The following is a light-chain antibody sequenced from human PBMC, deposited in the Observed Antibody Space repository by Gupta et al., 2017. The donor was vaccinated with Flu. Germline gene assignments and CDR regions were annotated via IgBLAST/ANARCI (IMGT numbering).Light chain of an antibody. V-gene: IGLV3-21*02. J-gene: IGLJ2*01. CDR3: QVWHTSSEVL. CDR1: NNGAKS. Sequence: GQTARITCGGDNNGAKSVHWYQQKPGQAPVLVVYDDSDRAAGIPERFSGSNSGNTATLTIGRGEAGDEDDYYCQVWHTSSEVLFGGGTKVTVL. CDR2: DDS.